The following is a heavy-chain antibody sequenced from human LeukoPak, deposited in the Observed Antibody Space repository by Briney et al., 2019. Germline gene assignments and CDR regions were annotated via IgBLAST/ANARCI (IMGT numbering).Heavy chain of an antibody. CDR1: GGSISSYY. J-gene: IGHJ4*02. D-gene: IGHD2-2*01. CDR3: ARSPPYCSSTSCYLDY. CDR2: IYYSGST. Sequence: SETLSLTCTVSGGSISSYYWSWIRQPPGKGLEWIGYIYYSGSTNYNPSLESRVTISVDTSKNQFSLKLSSVTAADTAVYYCARSPPYCSSTSCYLDYWGQGTLVTVSS. V-gene: IGHV4-59*01.